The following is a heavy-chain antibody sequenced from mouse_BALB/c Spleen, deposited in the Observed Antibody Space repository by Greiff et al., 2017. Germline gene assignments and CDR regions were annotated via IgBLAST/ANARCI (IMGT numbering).Heavy chain of an antibody. J-gene: IGHJ2*01. Sequence: VQLQQSGPGLVAPSQSLSITCTVSGFSLTDYGVSWIRQPPGKGLEWLGVIWGGGSTYYNSALKSRLSISKDNSKSQVFLKMNSLQTDDTAMYYCAKFYGSSYDYFDYWGQGTTLTVSS. CDR1: GFSLTDYG. CDR2: IWGGGST. CDR3: AKFYGSSYDYFDY. D-gene: IGHD1-1*01. V-gene: IGHV2-6-5*01.